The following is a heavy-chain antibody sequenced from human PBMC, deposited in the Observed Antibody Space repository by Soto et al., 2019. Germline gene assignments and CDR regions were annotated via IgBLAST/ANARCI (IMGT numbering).Heavy chain of an antibody. Sequence: QVQLVQSGAEVKKPGASVRVSCQTSGYTFTIYDINWVRQAAGQGLKWMGWISPNSGNTAYAQIFQGRVSTTTDTPISTASTELRSLRSEDTAVYYCVTWARRGSDTGFYWGQGNLVTVSS. CDR2: ISPNSGNT. CDR3: VTWARRGSDTGFY. J-gene: IGHJ4*02. V-gene: IGHV1-8*01. CDR1: GYTFTIYD. D-gene: IGHD5-12*01.